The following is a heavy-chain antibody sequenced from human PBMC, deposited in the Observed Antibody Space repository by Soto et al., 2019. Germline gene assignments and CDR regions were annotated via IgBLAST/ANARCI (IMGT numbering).Heavy chain of an antibody. D-gene: IGHD6-19*01. CDR2: IYWDDDK. V-gene: IGHV2-5*02. J-gene: IGHJ4*02. CDR1: GFSLSTSGVG. Sequence: QITLKESGPTLVKPTQTLTLTCTFSGFSLSTSGVGVGWIRQPPGKALEWLALIYWDDDKRYSPSLKSRLTITKDTSKSQVVLTMTNMDPVDTATYYCAHGYSSGWPFDYWGQGTLVTVSS. CDR3: AHGYSSGWPFDY.